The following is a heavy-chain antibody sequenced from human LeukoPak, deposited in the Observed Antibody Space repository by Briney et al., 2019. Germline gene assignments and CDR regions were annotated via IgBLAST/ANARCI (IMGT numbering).Heavy chain of an antibody. D-gene: IGHD5-12*01. CDR3: AKADISHGAFDI. CDR1: GFTFSSYG. J-gene: IGHJ3*02. Sequence: TGGSLRLSCAASGFTFSSYGMHWVRQAPGKGLEWVAVISYDGSNKYYADSVKGRFTISRDNSKNTLYLQMNSLRAEDTAVYYCAKADISHGAFDIWGQGTMVTVSS. V-gene: IGHV3-30*18. CDR2: ISYDGSNK.